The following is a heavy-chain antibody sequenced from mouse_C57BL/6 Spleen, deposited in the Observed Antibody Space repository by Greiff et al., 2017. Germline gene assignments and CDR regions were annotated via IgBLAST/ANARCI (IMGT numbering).Heavy chain of an antibody. CDR2: IYPGDGDY. CDR1: GYAFSSYW. J-gene: IGHJ3*01. Sequence: VQLQQSGAELVKPGASVKISCKASGYAFSSYWMNWVKQRPGKGLEWIGQIYPGDGDYTYDGKFKGKATLTADNSTSTAYMQLSSLTSEDSAVYFCARRDDYSFAYWGQGTLVTVSA. V-gene: IGHV1-80*01. D-gene: IGHD2-4*01. CDR3: ARRDDYSFAY.